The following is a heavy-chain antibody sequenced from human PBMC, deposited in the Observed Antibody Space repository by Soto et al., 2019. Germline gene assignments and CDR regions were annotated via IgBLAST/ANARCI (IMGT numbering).Heavy chain of an antibody. J-gene: IGHJ4*02. CDR1: CYSIPTDY. V-gene: IGHV4-59*08. CDR3: AKNWNWGSLVH. CDR2: IYYGGST. D-gene: IGHD7-27*01. Sequence: SGTPFPPRPFSCYSIPTDYLSWIRQSPGKGLEWIGFIYYGGSTNYNPSLKSRVTISVDTPKNQFSLKLSSVTAADAAVYYCAKNWNWGSLVHWGQGTLVTVSS.